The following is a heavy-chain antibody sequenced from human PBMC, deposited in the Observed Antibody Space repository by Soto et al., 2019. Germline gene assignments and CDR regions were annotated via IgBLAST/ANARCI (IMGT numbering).Heavy chain of an antibody. D-gene: IGHD3-9*01. V-gene: IGHV3-21*01. Sequence: AMRPSCAASGGAFSSYSVNWVRQAPGKGLEWVSSISSSSSYIYYADSVKGRFTISRDNAKNSLYLQMNSLRAEDTAVYYCARGDYDILPGFPLGPWGQGTLVTVSS. J-gene: IGHJ5*02. CDR1: GGAFSSYS. CDR2: ISSSSSYI. CDR3: ARGDYDILPGFPLGP.